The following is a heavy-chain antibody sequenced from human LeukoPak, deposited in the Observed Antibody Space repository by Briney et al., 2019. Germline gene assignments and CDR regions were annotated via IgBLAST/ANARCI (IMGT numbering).Heavy chain of an antibody. CDR2: IYPGDSDT. CDR3: ARPHYDILTGTNDAFDI. D-gene: IGHD3-9*01. J-gene: IGHJ3*02. Sequence: GESLKISCKGSGSSFTSYWIGWVRQLPGKGLEWMGIIYPGDSDTRYSPSFQGQVTISADKSISTAYLQWSSLKASDTAMYYCARPHYDILTGTNDAFDIWGQGTMVTVSS. V-gene: IGHV5-51*01. CDR1: GSSFTSYW.